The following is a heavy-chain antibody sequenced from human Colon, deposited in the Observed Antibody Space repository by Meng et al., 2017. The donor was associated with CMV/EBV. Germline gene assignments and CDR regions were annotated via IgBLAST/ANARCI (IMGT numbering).Heavy chain of an antibody. CDR3: ARQRYCGPGVCSAGKDY. CDR1: YIFTDFY. D-gene: IGHD2-21*01. J-gene: IGHJ4*02. Sequence: YIFTDFYIRWLRQAPGQGLEWMGRNHPNSGDTIFSESFQGRVTMTRDTSITTAYMELSSLKSDDTAVYFCARQRYCGPGVCSAGKDYWGQGTLVTVSS. CDR2: NHPNSGDT. V-gene: IGHV1-2*06.